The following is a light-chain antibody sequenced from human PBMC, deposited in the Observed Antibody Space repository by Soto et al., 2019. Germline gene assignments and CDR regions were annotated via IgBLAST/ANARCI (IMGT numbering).Light chain of an antibody. J-gene: IGKJ1*01. CDR2: DAS. V-gene: IGKV1-33*01. Sequence: DIQMTQSPSSLSASVGDRVTITCQASQDTSNYLNWYQQKPGKAPKLLIYDASNLETGVPSRFSGSGSGTDFNLTISSLQPEDIATYSCQQSDSLPRTFGQGTKLDIK. CDR3: QQSDSLPRT. CDR1: QDTSNY.